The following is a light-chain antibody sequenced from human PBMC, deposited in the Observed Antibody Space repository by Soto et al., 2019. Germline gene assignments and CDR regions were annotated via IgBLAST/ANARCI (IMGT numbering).Light chain of an antibody. V-gene: IGLV1-40*01. CDR3: QSYDSTLSDSKG. Sequence: QSVLTQPPSVSGAPGQRVTISCTGGRSNIGAGSDVHWYQLLPGTAPKLLIYDSDNRPSGVPDRFSGSKSGTSASLAISGLQAEDEADYYCQSYDSTLSDSKGFGTGTKVTVL. CDR2: DSD. J-gene: IGLJ1*01. CDR1: RSNIGAGSD.